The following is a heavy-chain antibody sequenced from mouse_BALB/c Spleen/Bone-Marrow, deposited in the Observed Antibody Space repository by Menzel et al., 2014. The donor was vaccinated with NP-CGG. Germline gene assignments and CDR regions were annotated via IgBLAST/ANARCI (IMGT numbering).Heavy chain of an antibody. J-gene: IGHJ2*01. V-gene: IGHV4-1*02. Sequence: EVQLVESGGGLVQPGGSLKLSCAASGFDFSRYWMSWARQAPGKGLEWIGEINPDSRTINYSPSLKDKFIISRDNAKNTLYLRLNKVRSEDTALYYCAGPDYYGYLNYWGQGTTLTVSS. CDR2: INPDSRTI. CDR3: AGPDYYGYLNY. D-gene: IGHD1-1*01. CDR1: GFDFSRYW.